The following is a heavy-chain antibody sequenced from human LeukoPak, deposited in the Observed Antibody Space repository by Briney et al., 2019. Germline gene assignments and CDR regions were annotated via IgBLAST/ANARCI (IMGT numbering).Heavy chain of an antibody. D-gene: IGHD4-17*01. Sequence: GASVKVSCKASGYTFTSHYMHWVRQAPGQGLEWMGIINPSGGSTSYAQKFQGRITMTRDTSTSTVYIELSSLRSEDTAVYYCGNQLRGDAFDIWGQGTMVTVSS. CDR1: GYTFTSHY. CDR3: GNQLRGDAFDI. J-gene: IGHJ3*02. V-gene: IGHV1-46*01. CDR2: INPSGGST.